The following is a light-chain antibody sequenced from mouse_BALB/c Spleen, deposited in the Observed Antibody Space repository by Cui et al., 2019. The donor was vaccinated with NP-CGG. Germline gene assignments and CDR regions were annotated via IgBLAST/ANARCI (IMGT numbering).Light chain of an antibody. V-gene: IGLV1*01. Sequence: QAVLTLESALPTSPGETVTLTCRSSTGAVTTSNYANWVQEKPDHLFTGLIGGSNNRAPGVPARFSGSLIGDKAALTITGAQIEDEAIYFCALWYSNHWVFGGGTRLTVL. CDR1: TGAVTTSNY. CDR2: GSN. CDR3: ALWYSNHWV. J-gene: IGLJ1*01.